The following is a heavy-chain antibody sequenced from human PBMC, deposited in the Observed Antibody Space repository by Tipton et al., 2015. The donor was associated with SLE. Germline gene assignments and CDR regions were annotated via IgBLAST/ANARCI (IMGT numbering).Heavy chain of an antibody. CDR3: ARGDLYWYFDL. V-gene: IGHV4-34*01. Sequence: TLSLTCAVHGGSFSGYYWSWIRQPPGKGLEWIGEINHSGSTNYNPSLKSRVTISVDTSKNQFSLKLSSVTAADTAVYYCARGDLYWYFDLWGRGTLVTVSS. CDR1: GGSFSGYY. J-gene: IGHJ2*01. CDR2: INHSGST.